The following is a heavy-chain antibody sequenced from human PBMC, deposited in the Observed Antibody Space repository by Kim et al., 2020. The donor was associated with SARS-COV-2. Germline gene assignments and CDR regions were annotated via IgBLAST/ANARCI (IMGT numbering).Heavy chain of an antibody. CDR3: ARYKRYGDTGWDS. D-gene: IGHD6-19*01. J-gene: IGHJ4*02. CDR2: ISYSGST. Sequence: SETLSLTCTVSGGSISDSTYYWGWIRQAPGTGLEWIGSISYSGSTYYNPSLKSRVTLSADTSKNQLSLRLSSVTAADSAVYHCARYKRYGDTGWDSWDQGTLVTVSS. CDR1: GGSISDSTYY. V-gene: IGHV4-39*01.